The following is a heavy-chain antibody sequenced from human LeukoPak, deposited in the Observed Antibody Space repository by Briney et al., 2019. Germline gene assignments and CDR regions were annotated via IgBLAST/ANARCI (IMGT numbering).Heavy chain of an antibody. J-gene: IGHJ4*02. CDR1: GYTFTSYG. Sequence: GASVKVSCKASGYTFTSYGISWVRQAPGQGLEWMGGIIPIFGTANYAQKFQGRVTITTDESTSTAYMELSSLRSEDTAVYYCSNSHSGSSQGNYFDYWGQGTLVTVSS. V-gene: IGHV1-69*05. D-gene: IGHD1-26*01. CDR3: SNSHSGSSQGNYFDY. CDR2: IIPIFGTA.